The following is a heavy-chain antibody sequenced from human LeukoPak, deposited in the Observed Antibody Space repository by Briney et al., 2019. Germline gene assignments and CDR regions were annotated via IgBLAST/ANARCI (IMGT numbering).Heavy chain of an antibody. CDR2: INSDASDT. CDR3: ARICSSTDCLIPD. Sequence: GGSLRLSCAASGFIFSFYCMHWVRQAPGKGLVWISRINSDASDTNYADFVKGRFTISRDNAKNTVYLQINSLRDEDTAVYYCARICSSTDCLIPDWGQGTLVTVSS. CDR1: GFIFSFYC. V-gene: IGHV3-74*01. J-gene: IGHJ4*02. D-gene: IGHD2-2*01.